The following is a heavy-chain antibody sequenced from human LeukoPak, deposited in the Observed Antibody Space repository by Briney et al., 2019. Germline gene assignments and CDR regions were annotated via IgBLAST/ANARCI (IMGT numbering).Heavy chain of an antibody. CDR2: IYYSGST. CDR1: GGSISSYY. CDR3: ARSSRGYDILTGYYGFPDYFDY. Sequence: SETLSLTCTVSGGSISSYYWSWIRQPPGKGLEWIGYIYYSGSTNYNPSLKSRVTISVDTSKNQFSLKLSSVTAADTAVYYCARSSRGYDILTGYYGFPDYFDYWGQGTLVTVSS. V-gene: IGHV4-59*01. J-gene: IGHJ4*02. D-gene: IGHD3-9*01.